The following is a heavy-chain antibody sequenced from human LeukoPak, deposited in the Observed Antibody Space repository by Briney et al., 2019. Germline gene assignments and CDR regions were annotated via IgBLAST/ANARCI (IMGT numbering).Heavy chain of an antibody. CDR3: ARDGTTTVTPWAY. D-gene: IGHD4-17*01. CDR1: GYTFTGYY. J-gene: IGHJ4*02. CDR2: INPNSGGT. Sequence: ASVKVSCKASGYTFTGYYMHWVRQAPGQGLEWMGWINPNSGGTNYAQKFQGRVTMTRDTSISTAYMELSRLRSDDTAVYYCARDGTTTVTPWAYWGQGTLVTVSS. V-gene: IGHV1-2*02.